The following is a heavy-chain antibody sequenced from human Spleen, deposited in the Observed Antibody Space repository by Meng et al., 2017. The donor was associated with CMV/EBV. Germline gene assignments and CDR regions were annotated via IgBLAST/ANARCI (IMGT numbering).Heavy chain of an antibody. CDR2: IKQDGSEK. CDR3: ARDRDTSCYSCGMAV. Sequence: GESLKISCAASGFTFSRYWRNWVRQDPGKGLEWVANIKQDGSEKYYVDSVKGRCTISRDSAKNSLYLQMDSLRAEDTAVYYCARDRDTSCYSCGMAVWGQGTTVTVSS. CDR1: GFTFSRYW. D-gene: IGHD2-2*01. J-gene: IGHJ6*02. V-gene: IGHV3-7*01.